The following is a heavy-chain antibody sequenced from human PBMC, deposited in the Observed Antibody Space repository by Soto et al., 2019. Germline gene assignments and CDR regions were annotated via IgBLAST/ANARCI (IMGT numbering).Heavy chain of an antibody. CDR2: ISPYSGYT. CDR3: AREGSVVIPAARLSHFDS. Sequence: ASVKVSCKGFGYSFMKYGINWVRQAPGQGLEWVGWISPYSGYTHSAQKFHGRLTLTTDTAATTAYMELRILRSADTALHYCAREGSVVIPAARLSHFDSWGQGTLVTV. CDR1: GYSFMKYG. J-gene: IGHJ4*02. D-gene: IGHD2-2*01. V-gene: IGHV1-18*01.